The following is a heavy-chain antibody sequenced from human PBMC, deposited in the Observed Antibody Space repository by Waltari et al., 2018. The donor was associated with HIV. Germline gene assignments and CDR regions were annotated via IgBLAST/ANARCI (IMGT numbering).Heavy chain of an antibody. CDR2: IYYRGST. Sequence: ETLSLTCTVSGGSISTYYWSWIRQPPGKGLEWIGYIYYRGSTNYNPSLKSRVTISVDTSKNQFSLILSSVTAADTAVYYCARGGSVWRGGDCRFDYWGQGTLVTVSS. CDR3: ARGGSVWRGGDCRFDY. V-gene: IGHV4-59*01. CDR1: GGSISTYY. J-gene: IGHJ4*02. D-gene: IGHD2-21*02.